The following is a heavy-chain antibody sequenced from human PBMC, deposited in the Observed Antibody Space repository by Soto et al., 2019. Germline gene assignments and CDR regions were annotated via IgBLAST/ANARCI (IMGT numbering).Heavy chain of an antibody. J-gene: IGHJ4*02. CDR2: IIPILGIA. CDR1: GGTFSSYT. Sequence: ASVKVSCKASGGTFSSYTISWVRQAPGQGLEWMGRIIPILGIANYAQKFQGRVTITADKSTSTAYMELSSLRSEDTAVYYCARISEYSSSETFDYWGQGTLVTVSS. D-gene: IGHD6-6*01. V-gene: IGHV1-69*02. CDR3: ARISEYSSSETFDY.